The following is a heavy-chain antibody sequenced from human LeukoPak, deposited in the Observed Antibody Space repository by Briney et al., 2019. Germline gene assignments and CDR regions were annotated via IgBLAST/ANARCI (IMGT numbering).Heavy chain of an antibody. Sequence: GGSLRLSCAASGFTFSSYAMHWVRQAPGKGLEWVAVISYDGSNKYYADSVKGRFTISRDNSKNTLYLQMNSLRAEDTAVYYCASPRADYGDYLDYWAQGTLVTVS. D-gene: IGHD4-17*01. V-gene: IGHV3-30-3*01. CDR2: ISYDGSNK. CDR3: ASPRADYGDYLDY. CDR1: GFTFSSYA. J-gene: IGHJ4*02.